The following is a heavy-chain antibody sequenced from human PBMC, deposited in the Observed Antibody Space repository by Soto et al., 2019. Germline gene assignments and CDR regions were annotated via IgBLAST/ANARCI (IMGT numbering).Heavy chain of an antibody. CDR3: AREGYSYGYNY. CDR2: IYYSGST. V-gene: IGHV4-59*01. CDR1: GGSISSYY. J-gene: IGHJ4*02. Sequence: SETLSLTCTVSGGSISSYYWSWIRQPPGKGLGWIGYIYYSGSTNYNPSLKSRVTISVDTSKNQFSLKLSSVTAADTAVYYCAREGYSYGYNYWGQGTLVTVSS. D-gene: IGHD5-18*01.